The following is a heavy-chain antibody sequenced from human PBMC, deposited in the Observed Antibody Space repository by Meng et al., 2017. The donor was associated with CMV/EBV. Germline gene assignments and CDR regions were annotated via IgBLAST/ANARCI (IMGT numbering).Heavy chain of an antibody. D-gene: IGHD4-17*01. CDR2: IYTSGST. CDR3: ARGPEVDYGDYVGLDY. CDR1: GGSISSYY. Sequence: VQRLDAGPGLVKPSEPRSLTRTVSGGSISSYYWSWIRQPAGKGLEWIGRIYTSGSTNYNPSLTSRVTMSVDTSKNQFSLKLSSVTAADTAVYYCARGPEVDYGDYVGLDYWGQGTLVTVSS. V-gene: IGHV4-4*07. J-gene: IGHJ4*02.